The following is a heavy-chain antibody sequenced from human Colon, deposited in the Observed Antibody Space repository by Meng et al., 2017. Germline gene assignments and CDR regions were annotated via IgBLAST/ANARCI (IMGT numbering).Heavy chain of an antibody. D-gene: IGHD3-10*01. J-gene: IGHJ4*02. CDR1: GFTFSDHY. Sequence: GESLKISCAASGFTFSDHYMDWVRQAPGKGLEWVGRSRDKANSYTTEYAASVKDRFTISRDVPTNSLYLEMNSMKAEDTGVYYCTRCYPDTKSYYQDYWGQGTLVTVSS. V-gene: IGHV3-72*01. CDR3: TRCYPDTKSYYQDY. CDR2: SRDKANSYTT.